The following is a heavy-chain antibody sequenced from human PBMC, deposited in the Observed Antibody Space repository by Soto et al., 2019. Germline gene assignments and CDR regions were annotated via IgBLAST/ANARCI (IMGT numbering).Heavy chain of an antibody. D-gene: IGHD3-22*01. CDR3: ARQTPYYYDSSGYYYVLPTYYYYYGMDV. Sequence: GESLKISCKGSGYSFTSYWIGWARQMPGKGLEWMGIIYPGDSDTRYSPSFQGQVTISADKSISTAYLQWSSLKASDTAMYYCARQTPYYYDSSGYYYVLPTYYYYYGMDVWGQGTTVTVSS. V-gene: IGHV5-51*01. CDR2: IYPGDSDT. CDR1: GYSFTSYW. J-gene: IGHJ6*02.